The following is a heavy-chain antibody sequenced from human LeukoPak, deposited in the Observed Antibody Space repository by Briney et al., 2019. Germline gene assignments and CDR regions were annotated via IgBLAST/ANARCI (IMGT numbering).Heavy chain of an antibody. V-gene: IGHV3-48*02. CDR3: ARSANPGVHDFDP. J-gene: IGHJ5*02. Sequence: PGGPLRLSCAASGFTFSSYAMAWVRQTPGKGLEWLSYISSSSKINYADSVKGRFTISRDNAKNSLYLQMNSLRDEDTAVYYCARSANPGVHDFDPWGQGTLVTVSS. CDR2: ISSSSKI. CDR1: GFTFSSYA. D-gene: IGHD6-6*01.